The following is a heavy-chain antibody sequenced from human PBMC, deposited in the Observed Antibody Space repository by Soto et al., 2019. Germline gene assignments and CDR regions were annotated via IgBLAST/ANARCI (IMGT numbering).Heavy chain of an antibody. V-gene: IGHV4-30-4*01. CDR3: ARGRFGDHKGFDP. Sequence: SETLSLTCTVSGGSISSGDYYWSWIRQPPGKGLEWIGYIYYSGSTYYNPSLKSRVTISVDTSKSQFSLKLSSVTAADTAVYYCARGRFGDHKGFDPWGQGTLVTVSS. CDR1: GGSISSGDYY. D-gene: IGHD3-10*01. CDR2: IYYSGST. J-gene: IGHJ5*02.